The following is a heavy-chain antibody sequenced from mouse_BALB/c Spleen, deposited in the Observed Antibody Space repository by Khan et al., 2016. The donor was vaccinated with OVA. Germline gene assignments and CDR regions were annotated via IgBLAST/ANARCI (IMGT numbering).Heavy chain of an antibody. V-gene: IGHV6-6*02. D-gene: IGHD3-3*01. J-gene: IGHJ1*01. CDR3: ASGWDWYFDV. CDR2: IRLKSNIYAT. Sequence: EVQLQESGGGLVQPGGSMKLSCVASGFTFSNYWMNWVRQSPEKGFEWVAEIRLKSNIYATHYAESVRGWFTISRDDSRRSVYLQMKNLGAEDTGIYYCASGWDWYFDVWGAGTTVTVSS. CDR1: GFTFSNYW.